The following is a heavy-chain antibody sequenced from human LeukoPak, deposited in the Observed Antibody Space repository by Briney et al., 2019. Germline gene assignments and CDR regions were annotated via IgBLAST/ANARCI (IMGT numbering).Heavy chain of an antibody. J-gene: IGHJ4*02. CDR1: GYTFTSYG. CDR2: ISAYNGNT. Sequence: ASVKVSCKASGYTFTSYGISWVRQAPGQGLEWMGWISAYNGNTNYAQKLQGRVTMTTDTSTSTAYMELRSLRSDDTAVYYCARGPDIITMVRGVMSHYFDYWGQGTLVTVSS. V-gene: IGHV1-18*01. D-gene: IGHD3-10*01. CDR3: ARGPDIITMVRGVMSHYFDY.